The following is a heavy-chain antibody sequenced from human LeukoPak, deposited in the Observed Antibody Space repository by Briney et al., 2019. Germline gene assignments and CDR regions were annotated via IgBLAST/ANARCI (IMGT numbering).Heavy chain of an antibody. V-gene: IGHV3-23*01. Sequence: GGSLRLSCAASGFTFINYAMNWVRQAPGKGLEWVSALSFSGLTTYYADSVRGRFTISRDNSKNTLFLQMNSLRAEDTAVYYCAREASDAFDIWGQGTMVTVSS. CDR2: LSFSGLTT. CDR1: GFTFINYA. CDR3: AREASDAFDI. J-gene: IGHJ3*02.